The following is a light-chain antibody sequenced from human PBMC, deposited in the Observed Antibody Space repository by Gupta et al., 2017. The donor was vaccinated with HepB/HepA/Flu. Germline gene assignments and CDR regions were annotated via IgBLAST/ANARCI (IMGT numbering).Light chain of an antibody. CDR3: QQHNRYPPYT. CDR1: QDISSY. CDR2: AAS. J-gene: IGKJ2*01. V-gene: IGKV1-9*01. Sequence: DIHLTQSPSFLSASVGDRVTITCRASQDISSYLAWYQKKPGKAPKLLIYAASTLQSGVPSRFSGSGNGREFTLTISSRQQEDFVTYYFQQHNRYPPYTFGQGTKMETK.